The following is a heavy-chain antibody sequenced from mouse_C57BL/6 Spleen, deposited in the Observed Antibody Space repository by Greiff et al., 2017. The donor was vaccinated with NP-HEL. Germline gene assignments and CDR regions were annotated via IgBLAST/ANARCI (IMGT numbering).Heavy chain of an antibody. D-gene: IGHD2-10*02. CDR2: IYPGDGDT. Sequence: VKLMESGPELVKPGASVKISCKASGYAFSSSWMNWVKQRPGKGLEWIGRIYPGDGDTNYNGKFKGKATLTADKSSSTAYMQLSSLTSEDSAVYCCARSRGYDYYAMDYWGQGTSVTVSS. CDR3: ARSRGYDYYAMDY. J-gene: IGHJ4*01. V-gene: IGHV1-82*01. CDR1: GYAFSSSW.